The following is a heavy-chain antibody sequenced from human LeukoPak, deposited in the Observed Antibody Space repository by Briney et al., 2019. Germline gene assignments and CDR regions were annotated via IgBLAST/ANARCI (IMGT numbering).Heavy chain of an antibody. CDR1: GFTFSSYS. V-gene: IGHV3-21*01. Sequence: GGSLRLSCAASGFTFSSYSMNWVRQAPGKGLEWVSSISSSSSYIYYADSVKGQFTISRDNAKNSLYLQMNSLRAEDTAVYYCARGLYGSGSYMAPYYYMDVWGKGTTVTVSS. D-gene: IGHD3-10*01. CDR2: ISSSSSYI. CDR3: ARGLYGSGSYMAPYYYMDV. J-gene: IGHJ6*03.